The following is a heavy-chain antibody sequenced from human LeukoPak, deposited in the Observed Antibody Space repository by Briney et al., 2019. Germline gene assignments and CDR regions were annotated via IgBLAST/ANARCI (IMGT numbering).Heavy chain of an antibody. CDR1: GYTFTANY. CDR3: ARGDCSVSGCHGGNWFDP. Sequence: ASVKVSCKASGYTFTANYIHWVRQAPGQGLEWMGWINPNSGGTNYAQSFQGRVTMTRDTSSSTAHMELSRLRSDDTAVYYCARGDCSVSGCHGGNWFDPWGQGALVTVSS. J-gene: IGHJ5*02. V-gene: IGHV1-2*02. D-gene: IGHD2-15*01. CDR2: INPNSGGT.